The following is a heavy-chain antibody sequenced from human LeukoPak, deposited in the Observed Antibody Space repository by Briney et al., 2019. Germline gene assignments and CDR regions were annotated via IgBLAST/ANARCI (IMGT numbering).Heavy chain of an antibody. CDR1: GGSISSSNYY. D-gene: IGHD1-26*01. J-gene: IGHJ4*02. CDR2: IYTSEST. V-gene: IGHV4-61*02. CDR3: ARLRSPGDFDY. Sequence: SQTLSLTCSVSGGSISSSNYYWSWIRQPAGKGLEWIGRIYTSESTNYNPSLKSRVTISVDTSKNQFSLKLSSVTAADTAVYYCARLRSPGDFDYWGQGTLVTVSS.